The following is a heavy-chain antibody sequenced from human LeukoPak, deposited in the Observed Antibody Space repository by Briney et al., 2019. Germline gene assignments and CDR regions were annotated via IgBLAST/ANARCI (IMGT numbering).Heavy chain of an antibody. V-gene: IGHV3-23*01. Sequence: GGSLRLSCAASGFTFSSYAMSWVRQAPGKGLEWVSAISGSGGSTYYADSVEGRFTISRDNSKNTLYLQMNSLRAEDTDVYYCAKAGIGSSWYGAYFDYRGQGTLVTVSS. J-gene: IGHJ4*02. D-gene: IGHD6-13*01. CDR2: ISGSGGST. CDR1: GFTFSSYA. CDR3: AKAGIGSSWYGAYFDY.